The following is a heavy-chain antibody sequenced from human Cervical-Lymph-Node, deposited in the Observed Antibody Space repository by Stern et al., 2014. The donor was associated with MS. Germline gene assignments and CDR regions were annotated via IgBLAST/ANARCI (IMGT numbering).Heavy chain of an antibody. D-gene: IGHD5-12*01. CDR2: IYPGDSDT. V-gene: IGHV5-51*01. CDR1: GYSFTSYW. CDR3: ARRAYSGYDAFYFDY. Sequence: EVQLVQSGAKVIKPGESLKISCKGSGYSFTSYWIGWVRQMPGRGLEWMGMIYPGDSDTRYSPSFQGQVTISTDESTNTAYLQWSSLKASDSGTYYCARRAYSGYDAFYFDYWGQGTQLTVSS. J-gene: IGHJ4*02.